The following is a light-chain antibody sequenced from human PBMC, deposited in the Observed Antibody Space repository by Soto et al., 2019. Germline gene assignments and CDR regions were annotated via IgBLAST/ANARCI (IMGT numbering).Light chain of an antibody. CDR2: GAS. J-gene: IGKJ1*01. CDR1: QSLTNVY. CDR3: QQYGSS. V-gene: IGKV3-20*01. Sequence: IVLTQSPGTLSVSPGERATLSCRASQSLTNVYLAWYQQKPGQAPRLLIYGASSRATGIPDRFSGSGSGTDFTLTISRLEPEDFAVYYCQQYGSSFGQGTKVDIK.